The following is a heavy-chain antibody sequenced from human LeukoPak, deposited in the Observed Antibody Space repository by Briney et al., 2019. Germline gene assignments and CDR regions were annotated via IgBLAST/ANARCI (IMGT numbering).Heavy chain of an antibody. CDR2: ISYDGSNK. D-gene: IGHD3-9*01. CDR3: AKETKYYDILTGYSH. Sequence: GGSLRLSCAASGFTFSSYGMHWVRQAPGKGLEWVAVISYDGSNKYYADSVKGRFTISRDNSKNTLYLQMNSLRAEDTAVYYCAKETKYYDILTGYSHWGQGTLVTVSS. V-gene: IGHV3-30*18. J-gene: IGHJ4*02. CDR1: GFTFSSYG.